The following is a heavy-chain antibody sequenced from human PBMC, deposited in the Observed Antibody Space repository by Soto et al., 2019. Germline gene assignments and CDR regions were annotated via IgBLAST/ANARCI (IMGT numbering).Heavy chain of an antibody. CDR1: GSTFNSYA. J-gene: IGHJ5*02. V-gene: IGHV3-23*01. Sequence: EVELLESGGGLVQPGGSLRLSCAASGSTFNSYAMSWVRQAPGKGLEWVSTISGSGGNTYYTDSVKGRFTISRDNSKKTLYLEMNSLRAEDTALYFCARYHPWVAVVYTGVWFDPWGQGTLVTVSS. CDR2: ISGSGGNT. D-gene: IGHD6-19*01. CDR3: ARYHPWVAVVYTGVWFDP.